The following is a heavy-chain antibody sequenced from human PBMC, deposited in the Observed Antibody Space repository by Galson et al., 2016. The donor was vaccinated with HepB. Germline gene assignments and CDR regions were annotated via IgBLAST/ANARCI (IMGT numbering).Heavy chain of an antibody. CDR2: VYYSGTT. Sequence: SETLSLTCAVSGGSLSTYYWSWIRQPPGKGLEWIGYVYYSGTTNYNPSLKSRLTISLDTSKNLFSLKLSSVTAADTAVYFCARGGQWLGDHIWGQGTLVTVSS. D-gene: IGHD3-10*01. V-gene: IGHV4-59*01. CDR1: GGSLSTYY. J-gene: IGHJ4*02. CDR3: ARGGQWLGDHI.